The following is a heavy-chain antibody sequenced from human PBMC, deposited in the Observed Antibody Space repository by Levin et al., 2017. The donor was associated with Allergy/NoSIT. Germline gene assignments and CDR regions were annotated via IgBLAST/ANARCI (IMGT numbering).Heavy chain of an antibody. Sequence: GGSLRLSCAASGFTFSSYDMHWVRQATGKGLEWVSAIGTAGDTYYPGSVKGRFTISRENAKNSLYLQMNSLRAGDTAVYYCARAQGPSSGWPVHAFVIWGQGTMVTVSS. CDR2: IGTAGDT. CDR1: GFTFSSYD. D-gene: IGHD6-19*01. V-gene: IGHV3-13*04. J-gene: IGHJ3*02. CDR3: ARAQGPSSGWPVHAFVI.